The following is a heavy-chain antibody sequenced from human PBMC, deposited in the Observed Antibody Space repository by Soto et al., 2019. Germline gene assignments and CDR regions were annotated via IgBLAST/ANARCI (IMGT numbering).Heavy chain of an antibody. CDR2: LWYDGSNK. D-gene: IGHD1-26*01. Sequence: QVHLVESGGGVVQPGTSLRLSCAASGFTFSTSAMHWVRQAPGKGLEWVAALWYDGSNKYYAESVKGRFTISRDTFENTFYLQMSSWRVEDRAVYYCAKARRWDEWDFDYLGQGSRVTVSS. CDR3: AKARRWDEWDFDY. CDR1: GFTFSTSA. V-gene: IGHV3-33*06. J-gene: IGHJ4*02.